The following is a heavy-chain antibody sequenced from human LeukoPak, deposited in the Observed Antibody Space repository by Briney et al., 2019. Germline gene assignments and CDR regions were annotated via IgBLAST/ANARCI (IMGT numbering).Heavy chain of an antibody. CDR2: INPNSGGT. D-gene: IGHD4-17*01. CDR1: GYTFTGYY. CDR3: ARAGGNDYGDYGY. J-gene: IGHJ4*02. Sequence: ASVKVSCRASGYTFTGYYMHWARQAPGQGLEWMGWINPNSGGTNYAQKFQGRVTMTRDTSISTAYMELSRLRSDDTAVYYCARAGGNDYGDYGYWGQGTLVTVSS. V-gene: IGHV1-2*02.